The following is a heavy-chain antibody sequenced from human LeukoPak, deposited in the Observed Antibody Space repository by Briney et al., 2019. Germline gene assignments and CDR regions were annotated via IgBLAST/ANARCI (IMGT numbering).Heavy chain of an antibody. CDR2: IKQDGSEK. Sequence: QPGGSLRLSCAASGFTFSTYWMTWVRQAPAKGLEWVANIKQDGSEKYYVDSVKGRFTISRDNAKNSLYLQMNSLRAEDTAVYYCARYQGGGWDVWGQGTTVTVSS. CDR1: GFTFSTYW. V-gene: IGHV3-7*01. D-gene: IGHD6-25*01. J-gene: IGHJ6*02. CDR3: ARYQGGGWDV.